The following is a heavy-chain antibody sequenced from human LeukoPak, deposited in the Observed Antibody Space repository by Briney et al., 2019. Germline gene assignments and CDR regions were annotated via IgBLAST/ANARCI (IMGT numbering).Heavy chain of an antibody. Sequence: PGGSLRLSCAASGSTFSSYSMNWVRQAPGKGLEWVSYISSSSSTIYYADSVKGRFTISRDNAKNSLYLQMNSLRAEDTAVYYCARDQHYYNSGSYYIGLDYWGQGTLVTVSS. CDR1: GSTFSSYS. J-gene: IGHJ4*02. V-gene: IGHV3-48*01. D-gene: IGHD3-10*01. CDR2: ISSSSSTI. CDR3: ARDQHYYNSGSYYIGLDY.